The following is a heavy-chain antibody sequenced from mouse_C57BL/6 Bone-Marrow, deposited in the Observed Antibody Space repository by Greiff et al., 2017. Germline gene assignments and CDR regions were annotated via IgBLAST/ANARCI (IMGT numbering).Heavy chain of an antibody. Sequence: EVKLMESGGDLVKPGGSLKLSCAASGFTFSSYGMSWVRQTPDKRLEWVATLSSGGSYTYYPDSVKGRFTISRDNAKNTLYLQMSSLKSEDTAMYYCARHWDGYAMDYWDRGTSVTVSS. J-gene: IGHJ4*01. CDR2: LSSGGSYT. CDR1: GFTFSSYG. D-gene: IGHD4-1*01. V-gene: IGHV5-6*01. CDR3: ARHWDGYAMDY.